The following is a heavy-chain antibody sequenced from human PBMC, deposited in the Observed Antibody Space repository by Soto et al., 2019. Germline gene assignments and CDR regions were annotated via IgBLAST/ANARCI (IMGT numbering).Heavy chain of an antibody. CDR1: GGSFSGYY. CDR3: ARKRNTGWYFDY. D-gene: IGHD6-19*01. V-gene: IGHV4-34*01. CDR2: INHSGST. J-gene: IGHJ4*02. Sequence: QVQLRQWGPGLLKPSEPLSPTGAVFGGSFSGYYWSWIRQPPGKGLEWIGEINHSGSTNYNPSLKSRVTISVDTSKNQFSLKLSSVTAADTAVYYCARKRNTGWYFDYWGQGTLVTVSS.